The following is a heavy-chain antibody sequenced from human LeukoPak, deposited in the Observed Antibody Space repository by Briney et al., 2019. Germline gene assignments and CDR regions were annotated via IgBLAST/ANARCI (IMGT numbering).Heavy chain of an antibody. V-gene: IGHV3-30*03. CDR3: ARETSHCGGDCYDY. Sequence: GGSLRLSCAASGFTFSSYGMHWVRQAPGKGLEWVAVISYDGSNKYYADSVKGRFTISRDNSKNTLYLQMNSLRAEDTALYYCARETSHCGGDCYDYWGQGTLVTVSS. CDR2: ISYDGSNK. J-gene: IGHJ4*02. CDR1: GFTFSSYG. D-gene: IGHD2-21*01.